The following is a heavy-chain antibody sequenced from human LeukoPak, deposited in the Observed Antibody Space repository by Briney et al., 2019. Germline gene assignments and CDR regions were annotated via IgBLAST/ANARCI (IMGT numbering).Heavy chain of an antibody. V-gene: IGHV1-69*05. CDR1: GGTFSSYA. D-gene: IGHD3-22*01. Sequence: SVKVSCKASGGTFSSYAISWVRQAPGQGLEGMGRIIPIFCTANYAQKFQGRVTLTTDESTRTAYMELSTLRSEDTPVYYCARAAMIEDGWFDPWGQGTLVTVSS. CDR3: ARAAMIEDGWFDP. CDR2: IIPIFCTA. J-gene: IGHJ5*02.